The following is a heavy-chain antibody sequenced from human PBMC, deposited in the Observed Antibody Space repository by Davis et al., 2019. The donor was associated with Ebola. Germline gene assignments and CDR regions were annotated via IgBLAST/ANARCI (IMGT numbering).Heavy chain of an antibody. CDR2: ISYDGSNK. D-gene: IGHD6-13*01. Sequence: PGGSLRLSCAASGFTFSSYAMHWVRQAPGKGLEWVAVISYDGSNKYYADSVKGRFTISRDNSKNTLYLQMNSLRAEDTAVYYCASSQNSSSWFYYYYGMDVWGQGTTVTVSS. CDR1: GFTFSSYA. V-gene: IGHV3-30-3*01. J-gene: IGHJ6*02. CDR3: ASSQNSSSWFYYYYGMDV.